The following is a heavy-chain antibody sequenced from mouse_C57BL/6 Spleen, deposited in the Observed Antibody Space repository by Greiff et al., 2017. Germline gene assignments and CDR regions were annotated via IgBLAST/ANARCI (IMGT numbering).Heavy chain of an antibody. J-gene: IGHJ2*01. CDR1: GFTFSSYG. Sequence: EVKVVESGGDLVKPGGSLKLSCAASGFTFSSYGMSWVRQTPDKRLEWVATISSGGSYTYYPDSVKGRFNISRDNAKNTLYLQMSSLKSEDTAMYYCARHDTTVVADYWGQGTTLTVSS. D-gene: IGHD1-1*01. V-gene: IGHV5-6*01. CDR3: ARHDTTVVADY. CDR2: ISSGGSYT.